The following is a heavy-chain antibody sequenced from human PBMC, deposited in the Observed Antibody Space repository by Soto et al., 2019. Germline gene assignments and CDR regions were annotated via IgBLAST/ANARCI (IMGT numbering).Heavy chain of an antibody. CDR3: ARDQRVGATVPYYYGMDV. J-gene: IGHJ6*02. Sequence: SETLSLTCTVSGGSVSSGSYYWSWIRQPPGKGLEWIGYIYYSGSTNYNPSLKSRVTISVDTSKNQFSLKLSSVTAADTAVYYCARDQRVGATVPYYYGMDVWGQGTTVTVSS. CDR1: GGSVSSGSYY. CDR2: IYYSGST. D-gene: IGHD1-26*01. V-gene: IGHV4-61*01.